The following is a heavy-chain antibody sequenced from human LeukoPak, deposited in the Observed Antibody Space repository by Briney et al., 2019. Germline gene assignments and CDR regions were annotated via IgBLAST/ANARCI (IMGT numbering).Heavy chain of an antibody. CDR2: IVVGSGHT. Sequence: SVKVSRKASGFTFATSAVQWVRQARGQRLEWIGWIVVGSGHTNYAQKFQERVTITRDMSTSTAYMQLSSLRSEDTAVYYCAATLMVTTGSTYFAMDVWGQGTTVTVSS. J-gene: IGHJ6*02. CDR1: GFTFATSA. D-gene: IGHD4-17*01. V-gene: IGHV1-58*01. CDR3: AATLMVTTGSTYFAMDV.